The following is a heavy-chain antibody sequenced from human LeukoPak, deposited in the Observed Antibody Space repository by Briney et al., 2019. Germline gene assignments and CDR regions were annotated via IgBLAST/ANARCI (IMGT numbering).Heavy chain of an antibody. Sequence: PGGSLRLSCAASGFTFSSYARSWVRQAPGKGLEWVSAISGSGGSTYYTDSVKGRFTISRHNSKNTLYLQMNSLRAEDTAVYYCAKDLGPYDVLTVGIDYWGQGTLVTVSS. D-gene: IGHD3-9*01. CDR3: AKDLGPYDVLTVGIDY. J-gene: IGHJ4*02. CDR2: ISGSGGST. V-gene: IGHV3-23*01. CDR1: GFTFSSYA.